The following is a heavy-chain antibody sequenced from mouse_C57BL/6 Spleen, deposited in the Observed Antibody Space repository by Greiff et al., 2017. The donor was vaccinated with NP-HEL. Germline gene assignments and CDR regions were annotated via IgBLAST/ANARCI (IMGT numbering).Heavy chain of an antibody. Sequence: VQLQQSGAELVRPGASVTLSCKASGYTFTDYEMHWVKQTPVHGLEWIGAIDPETGGTAYNQKFKGKAILTADKSSSTAYMELRSLTSEDSAVYYCTRWDGYLWYFDVWGTGTTVTVSS. D-gene: IGHD2-3*01. CDR3: TRWDGYLWYFDV. CDR1: GYTFTDYE. J-gene: IGHJ1*03. CDR2: IDPETGGT. V-gene: IGHV1-15*01.